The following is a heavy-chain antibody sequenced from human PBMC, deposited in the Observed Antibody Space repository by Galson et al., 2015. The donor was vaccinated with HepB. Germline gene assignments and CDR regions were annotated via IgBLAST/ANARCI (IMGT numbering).Heavy chain of an antibody. Sequence: SLRLSCAASGLTFNGYAMSWVRLAPGKGLEWVSSISASGDTTYYADSVKGRFTISRDNSKNTLYLQMDSLRAEDTAVYYCAKAIQLYLIGLSYYFDYWGQGTLVTVSS. D-gene: IGHD5-18*01. CDR3: AKAIQLYLIGLSYYFDY. CDR1: GLTFNGYA. J-gene: IGHJ4*02. CDR2: ISASGDTT. V-gene: IGHV3-23*01.